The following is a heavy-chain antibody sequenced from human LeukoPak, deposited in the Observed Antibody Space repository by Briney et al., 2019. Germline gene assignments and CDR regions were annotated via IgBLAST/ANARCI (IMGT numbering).Heavy chain of an antibody. CDR3: ARSRRDGDYLFNAFDI. V-gene: IGHV3-11*04. Sequence: GGSLRLSCVVSGFSISVSEFSISDSYMTWIRQTPGKGLEWLAYISGSGSDIYFADSVKGRFTISRDNARNSLELQMNSLRAEDTAVYYCARSRRDGDYLFNAFDIWGQGTMVTVSS. CDR1: GFSISVSEFSISDSY. D-gene: IGHD4-17*01. CDR2: ISGSGSDI. J-gene: IGHJ3*02.